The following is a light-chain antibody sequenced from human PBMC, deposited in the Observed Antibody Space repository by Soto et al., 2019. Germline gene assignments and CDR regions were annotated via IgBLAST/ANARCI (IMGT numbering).Light chain of an antibody. Sequence: QSVLTQSPSASASLGASVKVTCTLSSGHSSYAIAWHQKQPGKGPRYLMDLNNDGSHTKGDGIPDRFSGSSSGADRYLIISSLQSEDEADYYCQTWGTGFQFFGGGTKLTVL. V-gene: IGLV4-69*01. J-gene: IGLJ2*01. CDR1: SGHSSYA. CDR3: QTWGTGFQF. CDR2: LNNDGSH.